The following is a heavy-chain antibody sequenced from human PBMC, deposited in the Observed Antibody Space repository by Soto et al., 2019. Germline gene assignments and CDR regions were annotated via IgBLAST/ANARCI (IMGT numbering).Heavy chain of an antibody. D-gene: IGHD3-16*02. J-gene: IGHJ6*03. CDR1: GFTFSSYA. Sequence: EVQLLESGGGLVQPGGSLRLSCAASGFTFSSYAMSWVRQAPGKGLEWVSAISGSGGSTYYADSVKGRFTISRDNSKNTLYLQMNGLRAEATAVYYCAKDGRNDYIWGSYREYYYYYYMDVWGKGTTVTVSS. CDR3: AKDGRNDYIWGSYREYYYYYYMDV. V-gene: IGHV3-23*01. CDR2: ISGSGGST.